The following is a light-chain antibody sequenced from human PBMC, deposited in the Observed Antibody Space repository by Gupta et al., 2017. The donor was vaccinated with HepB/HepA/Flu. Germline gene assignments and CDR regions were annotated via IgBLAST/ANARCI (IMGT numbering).Light chain of an antibody. V-gene: IGKV1-39*01. Sequence: DIQMTQSPSSLSASVGDRVTITCRASQSISSYLNWYQQKPGKAPKLLIYTASSLQSGVPSRFSGSGSGTXFTLTIXSLQPEDFTTYYCQQTYITPWTFGXGTKVEIK. CDR1: QSISSY. CDR3: QQTYITPWT. J-gene: IGKJ1*01. CDR2: TAS.